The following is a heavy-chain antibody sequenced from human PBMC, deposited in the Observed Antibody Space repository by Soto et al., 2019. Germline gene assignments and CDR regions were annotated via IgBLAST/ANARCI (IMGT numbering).Heavy chain of an antibody. CDR1: GFTFSSYG. CDR3: ARDPGTDYYDSSGPLDY. J-gene: IGHJ4*02. D-gene: IGHD3-22*01. Sequence: GGSLRLSCAASGFTFSSYGMHWVRQAPGKGLEWVAVIWYDGSNKYYADSVKGRFTISRDNSKNTLYLQMNSLRAEDTAVYYCARDPGTDYYDSSGPLDYWGQGTLVTVSS. V-gene: IGHV3-33*01. CDR2: IWYDGSNK.